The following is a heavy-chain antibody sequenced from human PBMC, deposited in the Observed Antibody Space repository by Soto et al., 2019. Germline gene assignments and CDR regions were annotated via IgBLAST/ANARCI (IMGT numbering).Heavy chain of an antibody. Sequence: GGSLRLSCAASGFTFSTYTMSWVRQAPGEGLEWVSGIIQSGETFYADSVKGRFTISRDNSNNMLYLQMHSLRADDTAVYYCAKARQPDGRWPFDHGGRETLVTVSS. CDR3: AKARQPDGRWPFDH. J-gene: IGHJ4*02. CDR1: GFTFSTYT. V-gene: IGHV3-23*01. CDR2: IIQSGET. D-gene: IGHD2-2*01.